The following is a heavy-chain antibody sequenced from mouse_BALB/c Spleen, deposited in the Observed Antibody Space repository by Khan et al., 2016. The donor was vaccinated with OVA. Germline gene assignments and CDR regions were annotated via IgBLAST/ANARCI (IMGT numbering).Heavy chain of an antibody. CDR1: GYTFTSYW. CDR3: ARSNSYGSSLYAIDY. V-gene: IGHV1S41*01. J-gene: IGHJ4*01. Sequence: DLVKPGASVKLSCKASGYTFTSYWINWIKQRPGQGLEWIGRIGPGSGSTSYNEMFTGKATLTVDTTYSTAYIQLSSLSSEDSAVYFCARSNSYGSSLYAIDYWCQGTSVTVSS. D-gene: IGHD1-1*01. CDR2: IGPGSGST.